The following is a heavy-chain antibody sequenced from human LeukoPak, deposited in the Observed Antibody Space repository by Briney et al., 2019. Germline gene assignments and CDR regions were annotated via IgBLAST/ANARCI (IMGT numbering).Heavy chain of an antibody. J-gene: IGHJ4*02. CDR3: ARDRYGGNPSALDY. CDR2: ISYDGSNK. Sequence: PGGSLRLSCAASGFTFSSSAMSWVRQAPGKGLEWVAVISYDGSNKYYADSVKGRFTISRDNSKNTLYLQMNSLRAEDTAVYYCARDRYGGNPSALDYWGQGTLVTVSS. CDR1: GFTFSSSA. V-gene: IGHV3-30*04. D-gene: IGHD4-23*01.